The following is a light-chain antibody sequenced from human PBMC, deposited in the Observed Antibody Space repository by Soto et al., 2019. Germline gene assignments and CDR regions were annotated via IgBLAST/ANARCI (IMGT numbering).Light chain of an antibody. J-gene: IGKJ3*01. CDR1: QDISNY. Sequence: DIQMTQSPSSLSASVGDRGTITCRASQDISNYLAWYQQKPGKVPKLLIYGASTLQSGVPSRFSGSGSGTDLNLTISSLQPEDVATYYCQKYNSATFTLGPGTKVDVK. CDR2: GAS. CDR3: QKYNSATFT. V-gene: IGKV1-27*01.